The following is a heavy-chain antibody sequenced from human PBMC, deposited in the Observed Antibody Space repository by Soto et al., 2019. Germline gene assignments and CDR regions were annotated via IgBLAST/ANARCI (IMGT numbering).Heavy chain of an antibody. CDR3: ARAVAVPADFDY. CDR1: GFTFTSSG. V-gene: IGHV1-58*01. D-gene: IGHD6-19*01. Sequence: EASVKVSCKTSGFTFTSSGVQWVRQARGQRLEWIGWIVVASGNTNYAQKFQERVTITRDMSTSTAYMELSSLRSEDTAVYYCARAVAVPADFDYWGQGTLVTVSS. J-gene: IGHJ4*02. CDR2: IVVASGNT.